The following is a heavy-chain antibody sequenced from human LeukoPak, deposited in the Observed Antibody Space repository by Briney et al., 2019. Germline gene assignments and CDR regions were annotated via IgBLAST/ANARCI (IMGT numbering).Heavy chain of an antibody. V-gene: IGHV1-2*02. D-gene: IGHD2-8*01. CDR1: GYTFTGYY. Sequence: ASVKVSCTASGYTFTGYYMHWVRQAPGQGLEWMGWINPNSGGTNYAQKFQGRVTMTRDTSISTAYMELSRLRSDDTAVYYCAREPFYCTNGVCYWRKRFYYFDYWGQGTLVTVSS. J-gene: IGHJ4*02. CDR2: INPNSGGT. CDR3: AREPFYCTNGVCYWRKRFYYFDY.